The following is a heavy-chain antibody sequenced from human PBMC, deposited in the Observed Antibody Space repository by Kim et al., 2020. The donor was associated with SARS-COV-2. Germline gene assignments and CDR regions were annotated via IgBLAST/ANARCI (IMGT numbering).Heavy chain of an antibody. V-gene: IGHV4-39*01. Sequence: GTSYYRPRLKSLVIISVDTSKSEFSLKLGSVTAADTAVYYCARLPRGAFDVWGQGTLVTVSS. CDR2: GTS. CDR3: ARLPRGAFDV. D-gene: IGHD5-12*01. J-gene: IGHJ3*01.